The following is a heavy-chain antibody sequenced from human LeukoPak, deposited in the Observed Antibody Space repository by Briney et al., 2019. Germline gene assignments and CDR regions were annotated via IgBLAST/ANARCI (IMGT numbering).Heavy chain of an antibody. CDR3: AKDPRYSSSSLLDY. CDR1: GFTFSSYA. D-gene: IGHD6-6*01. V-gene: IGHV3-23*01. CDR2: ISGSGGST. J-gene: IGHJ4*02. Sequence: GGSLRLSCAASGFTFSSYALSWVRQAPGKGLEWVSAISGSGGSTYYADSLKGRFTISRDNSKNTLYLQMNSLGAEDTAVYYCAKDPRYSSSSLLDYWGQGTLVTVSS.